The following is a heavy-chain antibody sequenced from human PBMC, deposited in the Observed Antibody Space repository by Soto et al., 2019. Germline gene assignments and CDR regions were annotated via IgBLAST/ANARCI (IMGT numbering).Heavy chain of an antibody. J-gene: IGHJ5*02. Sequence: VKVSCKASGGTFSSYAISWVRQAPGQGLEWMGGIIPIFGTANYAQKFQGRVTITADKSTSTAYMELSSLRSEDTAVYYCASEEGPEGYSSSWYANWFDPWGQGTLVTSPQ. CDR3: ASEEGPEGYSSSWYANWFDP. V-gene: IGHV1-69*06. CDR1: GGTFSSYA. CDR2: IIPIFGTA. D-gene: IGHD6-13*01.